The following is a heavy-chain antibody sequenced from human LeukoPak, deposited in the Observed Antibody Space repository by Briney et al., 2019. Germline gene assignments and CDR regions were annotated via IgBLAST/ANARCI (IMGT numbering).Heavy chain of an antibody. CDR3: ARGRGSGSYYWHYYYYYMDV. Sequence: GGSLRLSCAASGFTFDDYGMSWVRQAPGKGLEWVSGINWNGGSTGYADSVKGRFTISRDNAKNSLYLQMNSLRAEDTAVYYCARGRGSGSYYWHYYYYYMDVWGKGTTVTISS. J-gene: IGHJ6*03. D-gene: IGHD1-26*01. V-gene: IGHV3-20*04. CDR2: INWNGGST. CDR1: GFTFDDYG.